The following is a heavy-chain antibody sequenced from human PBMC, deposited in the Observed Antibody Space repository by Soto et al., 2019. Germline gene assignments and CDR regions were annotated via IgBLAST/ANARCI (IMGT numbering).Heavy chain of an antibody. CDR3: ARDGSGYQWYFDV. CDR2: TYYRSKWHN. V-gene: IGHV6-1*01. CDR1: GVSVSSASAT. J-gene: IGHJ2*01. D-gene: IGHD5-12*01. Sequence: QVQLQQSGPGLVKPSQTLSLICAISGVSVSSASATWSWIRQSPSGRLEWLGRTYYRSKWHNDYAVSVKSRIAIIPDTSKNQLSLQLSSVTLEDTAVYFCARDGSGYQWYFDVWGRGSLVTVSS.